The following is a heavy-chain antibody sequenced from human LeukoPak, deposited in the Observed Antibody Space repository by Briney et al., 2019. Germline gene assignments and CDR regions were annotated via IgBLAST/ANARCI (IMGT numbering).Heavy chain of an antibody. V-gene: IGHV1-18*01. CDR2: ISAYNGNT. CDR3: ARDEGGSYPGYYFDY. Sequence: ASVKVSCKASGYTFTSYGISWVRQAPGQGLEWMGWISAYNGNTNYAQKLQGRVTMTTDSSTSTAYMELRSLRSDDTAVYYCARDEGGSYPGYYFDYWGQGTLVTVSS. CDR1: GYTFTSYG. J-gene: IGHJ4*02. D-gene: IGHD1-26*01.